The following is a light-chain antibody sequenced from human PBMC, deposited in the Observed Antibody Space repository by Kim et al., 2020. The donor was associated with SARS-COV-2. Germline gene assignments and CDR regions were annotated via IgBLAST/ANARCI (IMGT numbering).Light chain of an antibody. CDR1: NIGSKS. Sequence: SYELTQPPSVSVAPGKTARITCGGNNIGSKSVHWYQQKPGQAPVLVIYYDSNRPSGIPERFSGSNSGNTATLTISRVEAVDEADYYCQAWDSTVVLVGGG. V-gene: IGLV3-21*04. J-gene: IGLJ2*01. CDR3: QAWDSTVVL. CDR2: YDS.